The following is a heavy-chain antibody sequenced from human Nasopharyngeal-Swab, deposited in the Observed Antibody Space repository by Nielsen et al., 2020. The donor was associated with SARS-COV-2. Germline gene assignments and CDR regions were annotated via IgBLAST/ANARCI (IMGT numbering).Heavy chain of an antibody. CDR2: IWYDGSNK. J-gene: IGHJ6*02. V-gene: IGHV3-33*08. Sequence: GESPKISCAAPGFTFSTFGMHWVRQAPGKGLEWVAVIWYDGSNKYYADSVKGRFTISRDSARNSLYLQMNSLRAEDTAVYYCARWVGDYYGMDVWGQGTTVTVSS. CDR3: ARWVGDYYGMDV. CDR1: GFTFSTFG.